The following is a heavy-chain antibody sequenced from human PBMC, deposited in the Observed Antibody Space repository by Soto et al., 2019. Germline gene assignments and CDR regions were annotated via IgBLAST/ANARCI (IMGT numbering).Heavy chain of an antibody. CDR2: ISAYNGNT. Sequence: SVKVSCKAPGYTFTIYGISCVRQAPGQGLEWMGWISAYNGNTNYAQKLQGRVTMTTDTSTSTAYMELRSLRSDDTAVYYCARVSYYDSSGYYASWFDPWGQGTLVTVSS. J-gene: IGHJ5*02. CDR1: GYTFTIYG. CDR3: ARVSYYDSSGYYASWFDP. V-gene: IGHV1-18*04. D-gene: IGHD3-22*01.